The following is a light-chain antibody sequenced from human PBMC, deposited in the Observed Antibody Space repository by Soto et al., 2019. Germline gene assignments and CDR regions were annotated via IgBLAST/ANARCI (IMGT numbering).Light chain of an antibody. Sequence: QSALTQPPSASGSPGQSVAISCTGTSSDVGGYNYVSWYQQHPGKAPKLMIYEVNKRPSGVPARFSGSKSGNTASLTVAGLQSEDESDYHSSSDAGSSNVFGTGTKVTVL. CDR2: EVN. V-gene: IGLV2-8*01. CDR3: SSDAGSSNV. J-gene: IGLJ1*01. CDR1: SSDVGGYNY.